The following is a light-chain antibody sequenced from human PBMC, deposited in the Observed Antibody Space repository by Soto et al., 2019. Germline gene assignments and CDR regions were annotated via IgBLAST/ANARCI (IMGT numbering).Light chain of an antibody. CDR1: QGINTF. CDR3: QQLESYPST. V-gene: IGKV1-9*01. Sequence: IQLAPSPSSLSASVGDRVTITCRASQGINTFLSWYQQKPGKAPKLLIYAASTLQSGVTSRFSRSGSGTDFTLTISSLQPEDFATYYCQQLESYPSTFGGGTKVDIK. J-gene: IGKJ4*02. CDR2: AAS.